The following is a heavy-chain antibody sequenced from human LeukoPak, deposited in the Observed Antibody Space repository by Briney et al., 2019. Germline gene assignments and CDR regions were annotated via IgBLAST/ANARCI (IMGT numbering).Heavy chain of an antibody. J-gene: IGHJ4*02. V-gene: IGHV4-59*01. CDR1: GGSISRYY. CDR2: IYYSGST. Sequence: SETLSLTCTVSGGSISRYYWSWIRQPPGKGLEWIGYIYYSGSTNYNPSLKGRVTISVDTSKNQFSLKLSSVTAADTAVYYCATYGDYVGYSYWGQGTLVTVSS. D-gene: IGHD4-17*01. CDR3: ATYGDYVGYSY.